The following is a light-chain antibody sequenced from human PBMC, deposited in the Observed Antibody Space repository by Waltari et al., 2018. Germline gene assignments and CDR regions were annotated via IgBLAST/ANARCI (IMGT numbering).Light chain of an antibody. CDR3: QAWDSSTVV. V-gene: IGLV3-1*01. J-gene: IGLJ2*01. CDR1: KLGDKY. Sequence: SYELTQPPSVSVSPGQTASITCSGDKLGDKYASWYQQKPGQSPVLVIYQDSKRPSGMPERFSGSNYGNTATLTISGTQAMDEADYYCQAWDSSTVVFGGGTKLTVL. CDR2: QDS.